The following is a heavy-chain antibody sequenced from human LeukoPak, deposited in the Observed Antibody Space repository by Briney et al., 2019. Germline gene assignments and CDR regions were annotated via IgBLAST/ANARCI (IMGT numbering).Heavy chain of an antibody. V-gene: IGHV3-21*01. J-gene: IGHJ4*02. D-gene: IGHD1-26*01. CDR2: ISSSSSYI. CDR1: GFTFSSYS. Sequence: PGGSLRLSCAASGFTFSSYSMNWVRQAPGKGLEWVSSISSSSSYIYYADSVKGRFTISRDNARNSLYLQMDSLRAEDTAVYYCARAPEVGATHYFDDWGQGTLVTVSS. CDR3: ARAPEVGATHYFDD.